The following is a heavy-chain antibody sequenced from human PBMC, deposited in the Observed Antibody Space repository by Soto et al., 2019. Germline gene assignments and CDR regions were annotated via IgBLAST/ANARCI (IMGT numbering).Heavy chain of an antibody. CDR2: ISAYNGNT. Sequence: VSVKVSCKASGYTFTSYGISWVRQAPGQGLEWMGWISAYNGNTNYAQKLQGRVTMTTDTSTSTAYMELRSLRSDDTAVYYCARVHGSGSPSSDYYYGMDVWGQGTTVTVSS. CDR3: ARVHGSGSPSSDYYYGMDV. J-gene: IGHJ6*02. D-gene: IGHD3-10*01. V-gene: IGHV1-18*04. CDR1: GYTFTSYG.